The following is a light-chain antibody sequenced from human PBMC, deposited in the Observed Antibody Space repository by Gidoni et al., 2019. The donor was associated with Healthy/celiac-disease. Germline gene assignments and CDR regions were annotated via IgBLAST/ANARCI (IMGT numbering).Light chain of an antibody. J-gene: IGKJ5*01. CDR3: QQYGSSPHIT. Sequence: EIVLTRSPGTLSLSPGERATLSCRASQSVSSSYLAWYQQKPGQAPRLLIYGASSRATGIPDRFSGSGSGTDFTLTISRLEPEDFAVYYCQQYGSSPHITFGQGTRLEIK. V-gene: IGKV3-20*01. CDR2: GAS. CDR1: QSVSSSY.